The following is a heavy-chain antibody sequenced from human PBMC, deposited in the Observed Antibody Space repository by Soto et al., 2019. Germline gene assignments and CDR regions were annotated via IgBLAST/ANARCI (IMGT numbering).Heavy chain of an antibody. J-gene: IGHJ5*02. CDR1: GGSISSYY. CDR2: IYYSGST. CDR3: ARGDRVLYCCGGSCYSGWFDP. D-gene: IGHD2-15*01. V-gene: IGHV4-59*01. Sequence: SETLSLTCTVSGGSISSYYWSWIRQPPGKGLEWIGYIYYSGSTNYNPSLKSRVTISVDTSKDQFSLKLSSVTAADTAVYYCARGDRVLYCCGGSCYSGWFDPWGQGTLVTVSS.